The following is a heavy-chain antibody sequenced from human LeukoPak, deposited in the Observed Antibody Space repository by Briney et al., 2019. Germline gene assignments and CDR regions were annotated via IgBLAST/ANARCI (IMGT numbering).Heavy chain of an antibody. V-gene: IGHV6-1*01. J-gene: IGHJ5*02. Sequence: TSQTLSLTCAISGDSVSSNSAAWNWIRQSPSRGLEWLGRTYYRSKWYNDYAVSVKSRITINPDTSKNQFSLQLNSVTPADTAVYYCARGLAVAGTRAFDPWGQGTLVTVSS. CDR2: TYYRSKWYN. CDR1: GDSVSSNSAA. D-gene: IGHD6-19*01. CDR3: ARGLAVAGTRAFDP.